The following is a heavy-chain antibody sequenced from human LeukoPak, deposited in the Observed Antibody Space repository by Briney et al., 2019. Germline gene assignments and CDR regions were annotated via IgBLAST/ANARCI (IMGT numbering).Heavy chain of an antibody. Sequence: SETLSLTCTVSGGSISSGGYYWSWIRQHPGKGLEWIGYIYYSGSTYYNPSLKSRVTISVDTSKNQFSLKLSSVAAADTAVYYCARTTTDAFDIWGQGTMVTVSS. CDR2: IYYSGST. D-gene: IGHD1-1*01. CDR1: GGSISSGGYY. V-gene: IGHV4-31*03. CDR3: ARTTTDAFDI. J-gene: IGHJ3*02.